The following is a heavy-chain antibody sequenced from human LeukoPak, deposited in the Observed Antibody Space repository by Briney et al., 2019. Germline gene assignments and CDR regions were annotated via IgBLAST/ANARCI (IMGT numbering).Heavy chain of an antibody. D-gene: IGHD2-15*01. CDR1: GFTVNTNH. V-gene: IGHV3-53*01. CDR2: FYNGGSI. J-gene: IGHJ1*01. Sequence: GGSLRLSCAASGFTVNTNHMHWVRQAPGKGLEWVSTFYNGGSIYYLDSVKGRFTISRDSFKNTLYLQMNSLRVEDTAFYYCATSVVGLSYDEHFQHWGQGTLVTVSS. CDR3: ATSVVGLSYDEHFQH.